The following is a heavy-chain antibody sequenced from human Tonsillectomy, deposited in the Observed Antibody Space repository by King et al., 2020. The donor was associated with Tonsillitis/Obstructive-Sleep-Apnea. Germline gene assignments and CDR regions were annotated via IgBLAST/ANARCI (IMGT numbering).Heavy chain of an antibody. V-gene: IGHV5-51*01. Sequence: QLVQSGAEVKKPGESLKISCKGSGYSFTSYWIGWVRQMPGKGLEWMGIIYPGDSDTRYSPSFQGQVTISADKSISTAYLQWSSLKASDTAMYYCARRPVIAAAGVLYFDYWGQGTLVTVSS. CDR2: IYPGDSDT. J-gene: IGHJ4*02. D-gene: IGHD6-13*01. CDR1: GYSFTSYW. CDR3: ARRPVIAAAGVLYFDY.